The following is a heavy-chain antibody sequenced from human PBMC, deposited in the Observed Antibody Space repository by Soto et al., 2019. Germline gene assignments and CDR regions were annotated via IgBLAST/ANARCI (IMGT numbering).Heavy chain of an antibody. V-gene: IGHV5-51*01. Sequence: PGESLKISCRGSGYSFTSYWIGWVRQMPGKGLEWMGIIYPGDSDTRYSPSFQGQVTISADKSISTAYLQWSSLKASDTAMYYCASSQGYCSGGSCYRGLDAFDIWGQGTMVTVSS. CDR2: IYPGDSDT. D-gene: IGHD2-15*01. CDR1: GYSFTSYW. J-gene: IGHJ3*02. CDR3: ASSQGYCSGGSCYRGLDAFDI.